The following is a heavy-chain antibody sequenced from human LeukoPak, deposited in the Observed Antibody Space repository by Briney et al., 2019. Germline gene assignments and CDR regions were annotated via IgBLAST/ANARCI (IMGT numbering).Heavy chain of an antibody. D-gene: IGHD4-17*01. CDR2: INHSGST. V-gene: IGHV4-34*01. Sequence: SETLSLTCAVYGGSFSGYYWSWIRQPPGKGLEWIGEINHSGSTNYNPSLKSRVTISVDTSKNQFSLKLSSVTAADTAVYDCARGAAGGDSNGSRAFDIWGQGTMVTVSS. CDR1: GGSFSGYY. CDR3: ARGAAGGDSNGSRAFDI. J-gene: IGHJ3*02.